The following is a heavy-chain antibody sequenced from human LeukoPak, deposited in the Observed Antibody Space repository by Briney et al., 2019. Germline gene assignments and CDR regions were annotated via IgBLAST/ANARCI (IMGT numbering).Heavy chain of an antibody. CDR1: GFSFSDYY. CDR2: ISSSGGTI. J-gene: IGHJ4*02. V-gene: IGHV3-11*01. D-gene: IGHD3-10*01. Sequence: RGSLRLSCAASGFSFSDYYMSWIRQAPGKGLEWVSYISSSGGTIYYADSVKGRFTISRDNAKNSLYLQMNSLRAEDTAVYYCARTDILYYGSGYYFDYWGQGTLVTVSS. CDR3: ARTDILYYGSGYYFDY.